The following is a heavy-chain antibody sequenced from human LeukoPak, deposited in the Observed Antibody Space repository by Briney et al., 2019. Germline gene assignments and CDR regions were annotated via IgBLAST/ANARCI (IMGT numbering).Heavy chain of an antibody. CDR3: ARRLYYYYGMDV. J-gene: IGHJ6*02. Sequence: PGGSLRLSCEASGFTFSDYWMSWLRQPPGKGREWVATINQDGSEKYYVASVTGRFTISRDNAKNSLYLQMNSLRVEDTAVYYCARRLYYYYGMDVWGQGTPVTVSS. D-gene: IGHD3-16*01. V-gene: IGHV3-7*01. CDR1: GFTFSDYW. CDR2: INQDGSEK.